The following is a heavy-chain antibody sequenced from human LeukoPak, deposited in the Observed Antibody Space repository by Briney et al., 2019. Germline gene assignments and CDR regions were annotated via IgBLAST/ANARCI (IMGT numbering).Heavy chain of an antibody. CDR3: ARRIYYGSGSYDAFDI. CDR2: IYYSGST. CDR1: GGSISSYY. Sequence: SETLSLTCTVSGGSISSYYWSWIRQPPGKGLEWIGYIYYSGSTNYNPSLKSRVTISVDTSKNQLSLKLSSVTAADTAVYYCARRIYYGSGSYDAFDIWGQGTMVTVSS. J-gene: IGHJ3*02. V-gene: IGHV4-59*08. D-gene: IGHD3-10*01.